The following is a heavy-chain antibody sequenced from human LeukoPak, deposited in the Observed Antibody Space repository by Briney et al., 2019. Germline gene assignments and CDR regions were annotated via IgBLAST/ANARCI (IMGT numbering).Heavy chain of an antibody. Sequence: SVKVSCKASGGTFSSYTISWVRQAPGQGLEWMGGIIPIFDTAIYAQKFQGTVTIAADKSTSTAYMELSSLRSEDTAVYYCARDSAEQLADGFDIWGQGTMVTVSS. CDR1: GGTFSSYT. V-gene: IGHV1-69*06. J-gene: IGHJ3*02. D-gene: IGHD6-13*01. CDR2: IIPIFDTA. CDR3: ARDSAEQLADGFDI.